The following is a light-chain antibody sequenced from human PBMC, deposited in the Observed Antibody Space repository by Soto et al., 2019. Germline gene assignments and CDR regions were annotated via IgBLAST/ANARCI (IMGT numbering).Light chain of an antibody. CDR1: QSVTSW. V-gene: IGKV1-5*01. Sequence: DVQMIQSPSTLSASVGDRVTITCRASQSVTSWLAWYQQKPGKAPKVLIYDASSLESGVPSRFSGSGSGTEFTLTISSLHPDDFATYYCHHYNSYPGTFGQGTKVEIK. J-gene: IGKJ1*01. CDR2: DAS. CDR3: HHYNSYPGT.